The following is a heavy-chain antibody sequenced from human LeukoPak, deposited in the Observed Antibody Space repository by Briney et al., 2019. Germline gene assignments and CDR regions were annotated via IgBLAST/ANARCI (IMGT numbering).Heavy chain of an antibody. CDR2: IKQDGSEK. Sequence: GGSLRLSCAASGLTFSSYWMSWVRQAPGQGLEWVANIKQDGSEKYYVDSVKGRFTISRDNAKNSLYLQMNSLRAEDTAVYYCARVRERYFDWLPPDYWGQGTLVTVSS. D-gene: IGHD3-9*01. J-gene: IGHJ4*02. V-gene: IGHV3-7*03. CDR3: ARVRERYFDWLPPDY. CDR1: GLTFSSYW.